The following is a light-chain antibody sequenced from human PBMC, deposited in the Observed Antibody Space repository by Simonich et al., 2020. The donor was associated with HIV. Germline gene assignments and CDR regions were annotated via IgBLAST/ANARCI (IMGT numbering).Light chain of an antibody. Sequence: EIVMTQSPATLSVSPGERATLSCRASQSIRANLAWYQQKPGQAPRLLIYGASNRATGIPARCSGSGSGTEFTLTISSLQSEDFAVYYCQQYNNWPLTFGGGTKVEIK. CDR2: GAS. V-gene: IGKV3-15*01. J-gene: IGKJ4*01. CDR1: QSIRAN. CDR3: QQYNNWPLT.